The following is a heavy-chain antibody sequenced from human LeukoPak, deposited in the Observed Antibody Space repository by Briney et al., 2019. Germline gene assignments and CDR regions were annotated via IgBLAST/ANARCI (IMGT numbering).Heavy chain of an antibody. CDR3: ARALIYYDILTGYYYYYGMDV. D-gene: IGHD3-9*01. CDR2: IIPILGIA. V-gene: IGHV1-69*04. J-gene: IGHJ6*02. Sequence: GASVKVSCKASGGTFIGYAISWVRQAPGQGLEWMGRIIPILGIANYAQKFQGRVTITADKSTSTPFMELSSLRSEDTAVYYCARALIYYDILTGYYYYYGMDVWRQGTTVTVSS. CDR1: GGTFIGYA.